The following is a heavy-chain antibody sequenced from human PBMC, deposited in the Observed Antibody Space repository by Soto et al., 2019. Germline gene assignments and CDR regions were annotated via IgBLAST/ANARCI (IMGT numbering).Heavy chain of an antibody. CDR2: IYYSGIA. D-gene: IGHD1-7*01. Sequence: SETLSLTCSVSGGSLSRYYWTWIRQPPGKGLQYIGYIYYSGIANYNPSLKSRVTISVDTSKNQFSLKVKSVTAADTAVYYCARDRSFAGITGTIYYYYGMDVWRQGTTVTVSS. V-gene: IGHV4-59*01. J-gene: IGHJ6*02. CDR1: GGSLSRYY. CDR3: ARDRSFAGITGTIYYYYGMDV.